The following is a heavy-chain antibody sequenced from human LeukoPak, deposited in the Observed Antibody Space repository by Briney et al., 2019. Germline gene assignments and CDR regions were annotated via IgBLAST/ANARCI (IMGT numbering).Heavy chain of an antibody. V-gene: IGHV3-48*03. CDR1: GFTFSSYE. CDR2: ISSSGSTI. J-gene: IGHJ3*02. CDR3: ARDVLLWFGEVAFDI. Sequence: PGGSLRLSCAASGFTFSSYEMNWVRQAPGKGLEWVSYISSSGSTIYYAGSVKGRFTISRDNAKNSLYLQMNSLRAEDTAVYYCARDVLLWFGEVAFDIWGQGTMVTVSS. D-gene: IGHD3-10*01.